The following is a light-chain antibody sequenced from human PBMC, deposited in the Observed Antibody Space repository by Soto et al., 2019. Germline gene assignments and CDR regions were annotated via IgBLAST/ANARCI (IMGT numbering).Light chain of an antibody. Sequence: VLTQSPGTLSLSPGERVALSFRASQRVRGSYLAWYQQKPGQAPMILIYEASRKAPGVPDRFRGRGSGTDFLLTINKLEPEDLAHYFCQQYASSPHTFGQGTKLEMK. V-gene: IGKV3-20*01. CDR1: QRVRGSY. CDR3: QQYASSPHT. CDR2: EAS. J-gene: IGKJ2*01.